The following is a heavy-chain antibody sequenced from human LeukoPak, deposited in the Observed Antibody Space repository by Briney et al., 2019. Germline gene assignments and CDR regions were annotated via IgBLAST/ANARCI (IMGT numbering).Heavy chain of an antibody. CDR3: AREVDYDFWSGYPPNWFDP. D-gene: IGHD3-3*01. Sequence: GASVKVSCKASGGTFSSYAISWVRQAPGQGLEWMGRIIPILGIANYAQKFQGRVTITADKSTSTAYMELSSLRSEDTAVYYCAREVDYDFWSGYPPNWFDPWGQGTLVTVSS. CDR1: GGTFSSYA. V-gene: IGHV1-69*04. CDR2: IIPILGIA. J-gene: IGHJ5*02.